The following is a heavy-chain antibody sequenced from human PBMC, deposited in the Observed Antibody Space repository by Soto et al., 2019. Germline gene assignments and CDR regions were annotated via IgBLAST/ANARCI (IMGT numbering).Heavy chain of an antibody. CDR2: INHSGST. CDR1: GGSFSGYY. D-gene: IGHD5-18*01. Sequence: NPSETLSLTCAVYGGSFSGYYWSWIRQPPGKGLEWIGEINHSGSTNYNPSLKSRVTISVDTSKNQFSLKLSSVTAADTAVYYCASIPSYGYLFDSWGQGTLVTVSS. CDR3: ASIPSYGYLFDS. V-gene: IGHV4-34*01. J-gene: IGHJ5*01.